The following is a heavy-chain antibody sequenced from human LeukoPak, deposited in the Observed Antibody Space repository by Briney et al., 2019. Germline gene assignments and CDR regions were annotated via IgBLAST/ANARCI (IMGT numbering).Heavy chain of an antibody. CDR1: GGSISSYY. D-gene: IGHD1-26*01. CDR3: AKERRELLNWFDP. CDR2: IYYSGST. J-gene: IGHJ5*02. V-gene: IGHV4-59*01. Sequence: PSETLSLTCTVSGGSISSYYWSWIRQPPGKGLEWIGYIYYSGSTNYNPSLKSRVTISVDTSKNQFSLKLSSVTAADTAVYYCAKERRELLNWFDPWGQGTLVTVSS.